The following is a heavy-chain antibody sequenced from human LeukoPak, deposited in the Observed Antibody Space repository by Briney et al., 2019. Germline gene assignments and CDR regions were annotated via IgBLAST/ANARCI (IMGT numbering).Heavy chain of an antibody. CDR1: AFTFNTYW. V-gene: IGHV3-74*01. D-gene: IGHD1-26*01. J-gene: IGHJ4*02. Sequence: PGGSLRLSCAASAFTFNTYWMHWVRQVPGRGLEWVSRINGDESSTNYADSVKGRFTISRDNAKDTLYLHMNSLRGEDTAVYFCARRAYSGSYYYFDNWGQGTLVTVSS. CDR2: INGDESST. CDR3: ARRAYSGSYYYFDN.